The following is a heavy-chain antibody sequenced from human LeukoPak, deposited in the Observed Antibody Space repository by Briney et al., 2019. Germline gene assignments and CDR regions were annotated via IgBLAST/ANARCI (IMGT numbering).Heavy chain of an antibody. Sequence: PGGSLRLSCAASGFTFSSYWMSWVRQAPWKGLAWVANIKQDGSEKYYVDSVKGRFAISRDNAKNSLYLQINSLRAEDTAVYYCARDRLRYFDWLLWFDPWGQGTLVTVSS. CDR2: IKQDGSEK. CDR3: ARDRLRYFDWLLWFDP. V-gene: IGHV3-7*01. D-gene: IGHD3-9*01. J-gene: IGHJ5*02. CDR1: GFTFSSYW.